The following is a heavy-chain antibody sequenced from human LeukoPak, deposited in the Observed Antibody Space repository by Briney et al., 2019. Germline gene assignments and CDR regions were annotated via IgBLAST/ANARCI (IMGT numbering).Heavy chain of an antibody. V-gene: IGHV3-21*01. CDR1: GFTFSSYS. D-gene: IGHD3-10*01. J-gene: IGHJ6*03. CDR3: ARDQVVRGVSGPNYYMDV. Sequence: PGGSLRLSCAASGFTFSSYSMNWVRQAPGKGLEWVSSISSSSSYIYYADSVKGRFTISRDNAKNSLYLQINSLRAEDTAVYYCARDQVVRGVSGPNYYMDVWGKGTTVTVSS. CDR2: ISSSSSYI.